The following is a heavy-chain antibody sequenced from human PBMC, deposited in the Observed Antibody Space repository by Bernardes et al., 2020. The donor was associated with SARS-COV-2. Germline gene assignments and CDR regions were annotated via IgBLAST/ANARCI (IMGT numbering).Heavy chain of an antibody. CDR2: IGTAGDT. D-gene: IGHD3-10*01. CDR1: GFTFSSYD. Sequence: GGSLRLSCAASGFTFSSYDMHWVRQATGKGLEWVSAIGTAGDTYYPGSVKGRFTISRENAKNSLYLQMNSLRAGDTAVYYCARGAYYYGSGPYYYGMDVWSQGTTVTVSS. CDR3: ARGAYYYGSGPYYYGMDV. V-gene: IGHV3-13*01. J-gene: IGHJ6*02.